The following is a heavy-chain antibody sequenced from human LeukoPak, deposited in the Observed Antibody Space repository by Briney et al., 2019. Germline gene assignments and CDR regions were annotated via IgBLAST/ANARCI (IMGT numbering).Heavy chain of an antibody. J-gene: IGHJ3*01. CDR1: GFTFTTYW. CDR2: INPDTRDK. Sequence: GGSLRLSCEASGFTFTTYWLGWVRQPPGKGLEWVANINPDTRDKHYVDSVKGRFTISRDNVKNSLYLQMNSLRAEDTAVYYCARDRRPDAFDVWSQGTMVTVSS. V-gene: IGHV3-7*01. CDR3: ARDRRPDAFDV.